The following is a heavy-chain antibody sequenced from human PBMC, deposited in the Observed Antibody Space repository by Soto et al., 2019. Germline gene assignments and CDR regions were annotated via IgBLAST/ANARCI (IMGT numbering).Heavy chain of an antibody. CDR3: TKGYYYDTCGYFDS. Sequence: EVRLLESGGGLVQPGGSLRLSCAASGFTFSSYAMGWVHQAPGKGLELVSTISAGGGRTYYADSVKGRFTISRDNSKNTLYLQMNSLRAEDTAVYYCTKGYYYDTCGYFDSWGQGTLVTVSS. V-gene: IGHV3-23*01. J-gene: IGHJ4*02. CDR2: ISAGGGRT. CDR1: GFTFSSYA. D-gene: IGHD3-22*01.